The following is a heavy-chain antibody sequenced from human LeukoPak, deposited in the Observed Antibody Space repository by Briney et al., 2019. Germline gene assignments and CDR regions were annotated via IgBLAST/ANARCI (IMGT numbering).Heavy chain of an antibody. Sequence: ASVKVSCKASGYSFSRNAINWVRQAPGQGLEWMGWINTKTGTPTCAQGFTGRFVFSLDISVSTAYLQISSLKAEDSAIYYCARRSPTADAFDIWGQGTMVTVSS. J-gene: IGHJ3*02. CDR1: GYSFSRNA. CDR2: INTKTGTP. V-gene: IGHV7-4-1*02. D-gene: IGHD4-11*01. CDR3: ARRSPTADAFDI.